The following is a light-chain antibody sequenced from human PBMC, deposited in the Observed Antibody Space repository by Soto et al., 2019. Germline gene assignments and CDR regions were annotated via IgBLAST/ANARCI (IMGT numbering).Light chain of an antibody. Sequence: EFVLTQSPSTLSLSPGDRATLSCRASQSVSRSYLGWYQQKPGQAPRLLMYGASIRAAGVPDRFSGSGSGTEFTLTISRLEPEDFTVYYCHHYETFGQGTKVDIK. J-gene: IGKJ1*01. V-gene: IGKV3-20*01. CDR1: QSVSRSY. CDR3: HHYET. CDR2: GAS.